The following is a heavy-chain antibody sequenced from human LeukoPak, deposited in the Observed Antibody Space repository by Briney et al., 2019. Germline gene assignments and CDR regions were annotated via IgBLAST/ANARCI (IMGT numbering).Heavy chain of an antibody. CDR2: IKSKTDGGTT. J-gene: IGHJ4*02. CDR1: GFTFSNAW. CDR3: TTFIVVVPAAIKDY. Sequence: PGGXLRLSCAASGFTFSNAWMSWVRQAPGKGVEWVGRIKSKTDGGTTDDAAPGKGRFTISRDERKKKMYLQMNSLKTEDTAVYYCTTFIVVVPAAIKDYWGQGTLVTVSS. V-gene: IGHV3-15*01. D-gene: IGHD2-2*01.